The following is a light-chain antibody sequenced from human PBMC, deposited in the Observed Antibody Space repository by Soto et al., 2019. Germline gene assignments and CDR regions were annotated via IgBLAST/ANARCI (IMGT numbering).Light chain of an antibody. J-gene: IGKJ4*01. Sequence: ELVFTQSPATLSLSPGARATLSCRASQSVSSYLAWYQQKPGRAPTLLIYDASNRATGIPARFSGSGSGTDFTLTISSLEPEDFAFYDCQHRSNWSTFGGGTKVDIK. V-gene: IGKV3-11*01. CDR1: QSVSSY. CDR3: QHRSNWST. CDR2: DAS.